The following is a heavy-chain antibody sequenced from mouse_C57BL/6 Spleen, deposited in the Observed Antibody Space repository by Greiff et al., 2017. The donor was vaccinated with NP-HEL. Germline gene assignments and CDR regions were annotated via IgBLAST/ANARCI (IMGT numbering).Heavy chain of an antibody. CDR2: ISYDGSN. J-gene: IGHJ3*01. CDR3: ARAYYGRSWFAY. Sequence: EVKLVESGPGLVKPSQSLSLTCSVTGYSITSGYYWNWIRQFPGNKLEWMGYISYDGSNNYNPSLKNRISITRDTSKNQFFLKLNSVTTEDTATYYCARAYYGRSWFAYWGQGTLVTVSA. D-gene: IGHD1-1*01. CDR1: GYSITSGYY. V-gene: IGHV3-6*01.